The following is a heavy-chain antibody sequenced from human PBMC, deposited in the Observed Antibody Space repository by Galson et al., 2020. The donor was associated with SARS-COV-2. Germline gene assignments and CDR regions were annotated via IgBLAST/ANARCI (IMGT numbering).Heavy chain of an antibody. V-gene: IGHV4-39*01. J-gene: IGHJ4*02. CDR3: ARLRAITLYYFDY. D-gene: IGHD3-10*02. CDR1: YY. CDR2: IYYSGST. Sequence: YYWGWIRQPPGKGLEWIGSIYYSGSTYYNPSLKSRVTISVDTSKNQFSLKLSSVTAADTAVYYCARLRAITLYYFDYWGQGTLVTVSS.